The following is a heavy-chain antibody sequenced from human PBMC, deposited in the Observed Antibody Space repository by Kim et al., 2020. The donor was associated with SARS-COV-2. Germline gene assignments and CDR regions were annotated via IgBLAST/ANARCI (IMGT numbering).Heavy chain of an antibody. CDR2: ISYDGSNK. V-gene: IGHV3-30*04. D-gene: IGHD3-10*01. CDR3: ARDRLWFGDPKYYYGMDV. Sequence: GGSLRLSCAASGFTFSSYAMHWVRQAPGKGLEWVAVISYDGSNKYYADSVKGRFTISRDNSKNTLYLQMNSLRAEDTAVYYCARDRLWFGDPKYYYGMDVWGQGTTVTVSS. J-gene: IGHJ6*02. CDR1: GFTFSSYA.